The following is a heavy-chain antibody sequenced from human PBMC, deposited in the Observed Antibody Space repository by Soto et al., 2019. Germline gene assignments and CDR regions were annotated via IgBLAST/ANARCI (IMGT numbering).Heavy chain of an antibody. Sequence: GGSLRLSCAASGFTFSSYGMHWVRQAPGKGLEWVAVIWYDGRNKYYADSVKGRFTISRDNSKNTLYLQMNSLRAEDTAVYYCARVVVPAAIDYWGQGTLVTVSS. V-gene: IGHV3-33*01. J-gene: IGHJ4*02. CDR1: GFTFSSYG. D-gene: IGHD2-2*01. CDR2: IWYDGRNK. CDR3: ARVVVPAAIDY.